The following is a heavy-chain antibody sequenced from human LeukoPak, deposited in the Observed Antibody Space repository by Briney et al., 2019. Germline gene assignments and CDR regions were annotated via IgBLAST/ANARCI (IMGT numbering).Heavy chain of an antibody. CDR3: ARELGTSSNIFDY. V-gene: IGHV1-2*02. CDR2: ITPNSGGT. J-gene: IGHJ4*02. CDR1: GYTFTAYY. D-gene: IGHD7-27*01. Sequence: ASVKVSCKSSGYTFTAYYMHWVRQPPGQGLECMGWITPNSGGTKYAEKFQGRVNMTSDTSISTVYMELSRLTSDDTAVYYCARELGTSSNIFDYWGQGILVTVSS.